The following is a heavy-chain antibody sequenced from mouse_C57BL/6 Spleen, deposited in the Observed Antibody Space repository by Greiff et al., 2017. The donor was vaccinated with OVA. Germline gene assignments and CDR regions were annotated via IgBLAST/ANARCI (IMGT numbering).Heavy chain of an antibody. D-gene: IGHD1-1*01. CDR2: ISYDGSN. CDR3: ARGGGAITTVRYYFDY. J-gene: IGHJ2*01. CDR1: GYSITSGYY. Sequence: EVKLMESGPGLVKPSQSLSLTCSVTGYSITSGYYWNWIRQFPGNKLEWMGYISYDGSNNYNPSLKNRISITRDTSKNQFFLKLNSVTTEDTATYYCARGGGAITTVRYYFDYWGQGTTLTVSS. V-gene: IGHV3-6*01.